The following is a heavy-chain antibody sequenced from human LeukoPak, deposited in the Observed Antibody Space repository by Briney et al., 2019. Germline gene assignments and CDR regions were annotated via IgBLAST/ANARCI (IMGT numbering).Heavy chain of an antibody. D-gene: IGHD2-2*02. V-gene: IGHV3-21*01. CDR3: ANSYTDTSFYFDH. J-gene: IGHJ4*02. CDR2: ITGSGNII. CDR1: GFTFTSYT. Sequence: PGGSLRDTCAASGFTFTSYTMNWVRQSPGKGLEWVSSITGSGNIINYADSVKGRFTISRDNSKNSLYLQLNSLTAEDTAFYYCANSYTDTSFYFDHWGQGALLTLSS.